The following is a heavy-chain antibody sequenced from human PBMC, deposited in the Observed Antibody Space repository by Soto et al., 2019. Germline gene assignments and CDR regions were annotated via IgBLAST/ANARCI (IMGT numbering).Heavy chain of an antibody. J-gene: IGHJ6*03. Sequence: EVQLAESGGGLAQPGGSLRLSCAASGFTLSGYAMDWVRQAPGKGLEYVSGISSNGVGTYYANSVQGRFTISRDNSKNTVYLQMGSLRRDDMAVYYCARRARPDFYYMDVWGKGTTVTVS. D-gene: IGHD6-6*01. CDR2: ISSNGVGT. CDR3: ARRARPDFYYMDV. V-gene: IGHV3-64*01. CDR1: GFTLSGYA.